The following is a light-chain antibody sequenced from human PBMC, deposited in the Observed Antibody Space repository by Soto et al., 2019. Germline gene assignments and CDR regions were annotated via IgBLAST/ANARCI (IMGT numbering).Light chain of an antibody. J-gene: IGLJ2*01. CDR3: SSYAGSSNFVV. V-gene: IGLV2-8*01. CDR2: EVS. Sequence: QSVLTQPPSASGSPGQSVTISCTGTSSDVGGYNYVSWYQQHPGKAPKLMIYEVSKRPSGVPDRFSGSKSGNTASLTVSGLQAEDEADYYCSSYAGSSNFVVFGGGTXLTVL. CDR1: SSDVGGYNY.